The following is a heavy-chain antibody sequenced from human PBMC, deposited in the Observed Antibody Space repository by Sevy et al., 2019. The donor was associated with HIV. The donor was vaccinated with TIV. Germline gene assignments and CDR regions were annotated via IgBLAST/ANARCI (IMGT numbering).Heavy chain of an antibody. J-gene: IGHJ6*02. V-gene: IGHV3-21*01. CDR3: AREGDCIGIDCYDDWRLPSYYYYPMDV. CDR1: GFDFGTYS. CDR2: ISSKNDYI. Sequence: GGSLRLSCAASGFDFGTYSMNWVRQAPGNGLEWVSSISSKNDYIFYADSVKGRFTISKDNAKNSLYLQMNSLRVEDTAVYYCAREGDCIGIDCYDDWRLPSYYYYPMDVWGQGTSVTVSS. D-gene: IGHD2-2*01.